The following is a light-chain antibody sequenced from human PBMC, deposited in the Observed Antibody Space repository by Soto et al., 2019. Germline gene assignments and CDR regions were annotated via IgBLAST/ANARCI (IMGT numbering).Light chain of an antibody. J-gene: IGKJ1*01. CDR3: QQTYSIWT. V-gene: IGKV1-9*01. CDR1: QGIDSS. Sequence: ILLTQSPSSLSASVVDRVTITCRASQGIDSSLAWYQQKPGKAPKLLIYAASGLPSGVPSRFSGSGSGTEFTLTISSLQPGDFATYYCQQTYSIWTFGQGTKVDIK. CDR2: AAS.